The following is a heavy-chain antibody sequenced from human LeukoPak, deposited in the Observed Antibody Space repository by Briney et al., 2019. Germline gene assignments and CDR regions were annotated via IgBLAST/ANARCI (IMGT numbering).Heavy chain of an antibody. CDR3: ARRGYDYVWGSYQPYYFDY. V-gene: IGHV3-23*01. CDR1: GFTFSSYG. Sequence: GGSLRLSCAASGFTFSSYGMSWVRQAPGKGLEWVSAISGSGGSTYYADSVKGRFTISRDNSKNTLYLQMNSLRAEDTAVYYCARRGYDYVWGSYQPYYFDYWGQGTLVTVSS. D-gene: IGHD3-16*02. CDR2: ISGSGGST. J-gene: IGHJ4*02.